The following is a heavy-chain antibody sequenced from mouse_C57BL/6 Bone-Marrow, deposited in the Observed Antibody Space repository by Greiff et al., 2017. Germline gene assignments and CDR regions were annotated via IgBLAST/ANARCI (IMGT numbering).Heavy chain of an antibody. D-gene: IGHD4-1*01. CDR3: PRSSPLGRSLDY. J-gene: IGHJ2*01. V-gene: IGHV1-55*01. Sequence: QVQLQQPGAELVKPGASVKLSCKASGYTFTSYWITWVKQRPGQGLEWIGDIYPTSGRTNYNETFTSKSILTVDTSSNTAYMKLSSLTSEDAAGLYCPRSSPLGRSLDYWGQGTTLTVSS. CDR2: IYPTSGRT. CDR1: GYTFTSYW.